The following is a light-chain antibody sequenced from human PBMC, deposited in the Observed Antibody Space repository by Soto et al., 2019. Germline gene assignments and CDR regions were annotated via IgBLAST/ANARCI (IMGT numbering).Light chain of an antibody. Sequence: EIVLTQSPGTLSLSPGEGAILXCRASQSFSIDLPWFQQKPGQARRLLIYGASTRANGTPARFSGSGSGTEFTPPISSLQSEDFAIYYRQQYNNWPPTFGQGTKVDIK. CDR2: GAS. CDR1: QSFSID. CDR3: QQYNNWPPT. V-gene: IGKV3-15*01. J-gene: IGKJ1*01.